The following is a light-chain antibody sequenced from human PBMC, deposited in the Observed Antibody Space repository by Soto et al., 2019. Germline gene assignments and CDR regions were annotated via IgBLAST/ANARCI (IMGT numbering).Light chain of an antibody. CDR2: EVN. V-gene: IGLV2-8*01. Sequence: QSALTQPPSASGSPGHSVTISRTGTSSDVGGYNYVSWYQQHPGKAPKLMIYEVNKRPSGVPDRFSGSKSGNTASLTVSGLQAEDEADYYCSSYADSNIVVFGGGTKVTVL. J-gene: IGLJ2*01. CDR3: SSYADSNIVV. CDR1: SSDVGGYNY.